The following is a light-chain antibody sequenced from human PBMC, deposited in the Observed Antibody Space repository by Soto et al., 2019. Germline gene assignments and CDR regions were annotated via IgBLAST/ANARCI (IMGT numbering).Light chain of an antibody. J-gene: IGKJ3*01. Sequence: EIVMTQSPATLSVSPGERATLSCRASQSVSSNLAWYQQKPGQAHRLLIYGASTRATGIPARFSGSGSGTEFTLTISSLQSEDFAVYYCQQYNNWPPAFGPGPKVDIK. CDR1: QSVSSN. CDR2: GAS. V-gene: IGKV3-15*01. CDR3: QQYNNWPPA.